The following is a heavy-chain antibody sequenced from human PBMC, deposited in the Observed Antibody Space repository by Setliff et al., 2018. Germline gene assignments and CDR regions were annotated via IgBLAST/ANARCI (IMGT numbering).Heavy chain of an antibody. Sequence: PGGSLRLSCAASGFTVSINYMSWVRQAPGKGLEWISVIYSGGTTYCADSVKGRFTISRDNSKNTLDLQMNSLRVEDTAVYYCARELRSGHWYFDLWGRGTLVTVSS. CDR3: ARELRSGHWYFDL. V-gene: IGHV3-53*01. CDR2: IYSGGTT. J-gene: IGHJ2*01. CDR1: GFTVSINY. D-gene: IGHD6-25*01.